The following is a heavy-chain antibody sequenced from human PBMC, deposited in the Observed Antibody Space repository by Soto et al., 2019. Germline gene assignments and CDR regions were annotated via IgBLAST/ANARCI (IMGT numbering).Heavy chain of an antibody. CDR1: GVSFSNYG. CDR3: ENSDYDFRSGYQTSYYYAMDV. D-gene: IGHD3-3*01. CDR2: ISYDGGST. J-gene: IGHJ6*02. V-gene: IGHV3-30*18. Sequence: PRETLTLSCAVSGVSFSNYGMQWVRQALGEGREWLAVISYDGGSTNYRDSVKSRFTISIDNSKNMMYLYMRSLGAEDTAVYYCENSDYDFRSGYQTSYYYAMDVWGQGTTVTVSS.